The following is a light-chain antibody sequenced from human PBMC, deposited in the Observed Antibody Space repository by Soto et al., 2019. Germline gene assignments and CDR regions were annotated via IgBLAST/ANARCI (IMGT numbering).Light chain of an antibody. CDR1: SSDVGGYKY. CDR2: EVS. J-gene: IGLJ2*01. Sequence: QSVLTQPASVSGSPGQSIAISCTGSSSDVGGYKYVSWYQQYPGKAPKLMIYEVSNRPSEISKRFSGSKSGNTAFLTISGLQTDDEADYYCSAYTSSSTWVFGGGTKL. CDR3: SAYTSSSTWV. V-gene: IGLV2-14*01.